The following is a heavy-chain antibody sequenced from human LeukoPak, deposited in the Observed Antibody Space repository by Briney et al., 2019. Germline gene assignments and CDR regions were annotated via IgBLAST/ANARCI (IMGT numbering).Heavy chain of an antibody. CDR2: ISGSGGTT. J-gene: IGHJ6*02. D-gene: IGHD3-9*01. V-gene: IGHV3-23*01. CDR1: GFTFSSYA. CDR3: AKALYYDILTGYPGIYYYYYGMDV. Sequence: GGSLRLSCAASGFTFSSYALTWVRQAPGKGLEWVSGISGSGGTTYYADSVKGRFTISRDNSKNTLYLQMNSLRADDTAVYYCAKALYYDILTGYPGIYYYYYGMDVWGQGTTVTVSS.